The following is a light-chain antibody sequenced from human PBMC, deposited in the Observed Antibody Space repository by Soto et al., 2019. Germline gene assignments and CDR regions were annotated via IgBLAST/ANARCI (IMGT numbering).Light chain of an antibody. CDR3: CSYAGSPWV. CDR2: EVS. Sequence: QSVLTQPASVSWSPGQSITISCTGTSSDVGSYNFVSWYQQHPGKAHKLMIYEVSKRPSGVSNRFSGSKSGNTASLTISGLQAEDEADYYCCSYAGSPWVFGGGTQLTVL. V-gene: IGLV2-23*02. CDR1: SSDVGSYNF. J-gene: IGLJ3*02.